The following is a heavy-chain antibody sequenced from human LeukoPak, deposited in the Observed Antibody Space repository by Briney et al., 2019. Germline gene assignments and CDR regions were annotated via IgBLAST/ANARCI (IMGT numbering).Heavy chain of an antibody. Sequence: PSETLSLTCTVSGGSIRNNYWTWIRQPAGKGLEYIGYIYYTGGTNYNPSLKSRVTISVDTSKNQFSLKLNSVTAADTAVYFCAKYGGSGWVIDYWGQGTLVTVSS. CDR3: AKYGGSGWVIDY. CDR2: IYYTGGT. V-gene: IGHV4-59*08. D-gene: IGHD6-19*01. J-gene: IGHJ4*02. CDR1: GGSIRNNY.